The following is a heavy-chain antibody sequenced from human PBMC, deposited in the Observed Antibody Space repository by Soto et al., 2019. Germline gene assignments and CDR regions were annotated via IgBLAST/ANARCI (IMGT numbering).Heavy chain of an antibody. D-gene: IGHD3-22*01. CDR3: ARERIAVADPEGGYYDSSGTSSNYYYYGMDV. CDR2: IIPIFGTA. V-gene: IGHV1-69*13. Sequence: GASVKVSCKASGGTFSSYAISWVRQAPAQGLEGMGGIIPIFGTANYAQKFQGRVTITADESTSTAYMELSSLRSEDTAVYYCARERIAVADPEGGYYDSSGTSSNYYYYGMDVWGQGTTVTVSS. J-gene: IGHJ6*02. CDR1: GGTFSSYA.